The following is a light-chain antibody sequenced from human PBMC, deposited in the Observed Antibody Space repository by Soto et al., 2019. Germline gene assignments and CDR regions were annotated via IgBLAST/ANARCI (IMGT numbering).Light chain of an antibody. V-gene: IGKV4-1*01. CDR3: QQYYSTPCT. CDR1: QNVLYSSNNKNY. Sequence: DIVMTQSPDSLAVSLGERATINCKSSQNVLYSSNNKNYLAWYQQKPGQPPKLLIYWASTRESGVPDRFSGSGSGTDFTLTIRSLQAEDVAVYYCQQYYSTPCTFGQGTKLEIK. CDR2: WAS. J-gene: IGKJ2*02.